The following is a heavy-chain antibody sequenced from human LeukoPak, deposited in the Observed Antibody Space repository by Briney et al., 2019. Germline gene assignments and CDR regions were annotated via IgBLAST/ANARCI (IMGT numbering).Heavy chain of an antibody. V-gene: IGHV3-23*01. J-gene: IGHJ4*02. D-gene: IGHD4-23*01. CDR1: GFTFSSYA. Sequence: GGSLRLSCAASGFTFSSYAMNWVRQASGKGLEWVSVISGSGGSTYYADSVKGRFTISRDNSKNTLYLQMNSLRAEDTAVYYCAKDLDYGGNSPHWGQGTLVTVPS. CDR3: AKDLDYGGNSPH. CDR2: ISGSGGST.